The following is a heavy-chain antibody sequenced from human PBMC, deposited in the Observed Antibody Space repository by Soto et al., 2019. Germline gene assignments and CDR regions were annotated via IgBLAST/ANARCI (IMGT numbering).Heavy chain of an antibody. Sequence: PGGSLRLSCAASGFTFSSYAMSWVRQAPGKGPEWVSTISSSGGNTYCADSVKGRFTISRDSSKNTLYLEMNSLRAEDTAVYYCAKDRLYCSTTICYRLDYWGQGTLVTVSS. CDR3: AKDRLYCSTTICYRLDY. J-gene: IGHJ4*02. CDR2: ISSSGGNT. CDR1: GFTFSSYA. D-gene: IGHD2-2*01. V-gene: IGHV3-23*01.